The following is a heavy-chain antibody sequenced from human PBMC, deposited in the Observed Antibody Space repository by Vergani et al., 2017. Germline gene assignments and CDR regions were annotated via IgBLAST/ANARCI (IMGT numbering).Heavy chain of an antibody. D-gene: IGHD1-26*01. J-gene: IGHJ5*02. Sequence: QVQLVQSGTEVKKPGASVKVSCKASGYTFTTYGISWVRQAPGQGLEWMGWISASNGNTNYAQKLLGRVTMTTDRSTSTAYMELRSLRSDDTAVYYCARGRLKIEGVNSNWFGPWGQGTLGTVSS. V-gene: IGHV1-18*01. CDR2: ISASNGNT. CDR1: GYTFTTYG. CDR3: ARGRLKIEGVNSNWFGP.